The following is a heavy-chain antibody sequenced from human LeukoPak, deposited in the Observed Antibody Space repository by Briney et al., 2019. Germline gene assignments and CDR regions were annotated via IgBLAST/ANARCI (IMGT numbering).Heavy chain of an antibody. CDR1: GGSISSGSYY. Sequence: SETLSLTCTVSGGSISSGSYYWGWIRQPPGKGLEWIGYIYYSGSTNLNPSLKGRVTISIDTSKSQFSLRLSSVTAADTAVYYCARVVDSAMVTPFDYWGQGTLVAVSS. J-gene: IGHJ4*02. CDR3: ARVVDSAMVTPFDY. CDR2: IYYSGST. V-gene: IGHV4-61*01. D-gene: IGHD5-18*01.